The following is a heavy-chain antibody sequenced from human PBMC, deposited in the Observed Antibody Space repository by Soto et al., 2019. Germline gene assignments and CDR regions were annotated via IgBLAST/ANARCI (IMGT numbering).Heavy chain of an antibody. Sequence: QVQLQESGPGLVRPSETLSLTCTVSGGSMNRYHWCCIRTTPGKGLEWIGYVQYSVTTSYNPSLQSRVAMSVDTCNNQFSLRLTAMTAADTAIYYCSRGPTYYDFLGAFDYWGRGTLVTVSS. CDR1: GGSMNRYH. CDR3: SRGPTYYDFLGAFDY. D-gene: IGHD3-3*01. CDR2: VQYSVTT. J-gene: IGHJ4*01. V-gene: IGHV4-59*01.